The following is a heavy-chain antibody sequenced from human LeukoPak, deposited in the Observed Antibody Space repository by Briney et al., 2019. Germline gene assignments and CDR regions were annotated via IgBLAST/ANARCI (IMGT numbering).Heavy chain of an antibody. CDR2: ISSSSRYT. V-gene: IGHV3-11*06. Sequence: GGSLRLSCVASGFTLSDDYMSWIRQAPGKGLEWISYISSSSRYTNYADSVKGRFTISRDNAKNSLYLQMNSLRAEDTAVYYCARTSSFDYWGQGTLVAVSS. CDR1: GFTLSDDY. J-gene: IGHJ4*02. CDR3: ARTSSFDY.